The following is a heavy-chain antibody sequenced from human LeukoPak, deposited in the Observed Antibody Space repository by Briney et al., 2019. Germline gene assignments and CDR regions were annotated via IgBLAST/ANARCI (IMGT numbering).Heavy chain of an antibody. Sequence: SETLSLTCTVSGGSISSSSYYWGWIRQPPGKGLEWIGSIYYSGSTNYNPSLKSRVTISVDTSKNQFSLKLSSVTAADTAVYYCARWHSSGWYGPPNYWGQGTLVTVSS. J-gene: IGHJ4*02. CDR3: ARWHSSGWYGPPNY. CDR1: GGSISSSSYY. CDR2: IYYSGST. V-gene: IGHV4-39*07. D-gene: IGHD6-19*01.